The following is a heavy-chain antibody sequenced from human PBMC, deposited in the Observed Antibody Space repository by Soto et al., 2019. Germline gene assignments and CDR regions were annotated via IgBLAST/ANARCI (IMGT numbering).Heavy chain of an antibody. J-gene: IGHJ4*02. CDR3: ARAERDTEGWYHFAY. CDR2: ITYDGAT. CDR1: GFTFTNYD. Sequence: EVQLVESGGALVQPGGSLRLSCAASGFTFTNYDMHWVRQATGKGLEWVSGITYDGATHYSDSVKGRFTISREIAKNSLYLQMNSLRVGDTAVYFCARAERDTEGWYHFAYWGQGTLVTVSS. D-gene: IGHD6-19*01. V-gene: IGHV3-13*01.